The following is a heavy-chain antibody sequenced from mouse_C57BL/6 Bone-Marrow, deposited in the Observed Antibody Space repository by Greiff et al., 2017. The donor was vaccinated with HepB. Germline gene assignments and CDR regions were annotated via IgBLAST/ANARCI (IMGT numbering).Heavy chain of an antibody. CDR2: IDPSDSYT. D-gene: IGHD2-12*01. CDR3: ASPGAIIRPYCYFDV. CDR1: GYTFTSYW. Sequence: QVQLQQPGAELVMPGASVKLSCKASGYTFTSYWMHWVKQRPGQGLEWIGEIDPSDSYTNYNQKFKGKSTLTVDKSSSTAYMQLSSLTSEDSAVYYCASPGAIIRPYCYFDVWGTGTTVTVSS. J-gene: IGHJ1*03. V-gene: IGHV1-69*01.